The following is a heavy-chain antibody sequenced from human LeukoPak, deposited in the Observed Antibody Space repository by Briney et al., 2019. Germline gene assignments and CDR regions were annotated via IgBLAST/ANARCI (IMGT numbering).Heavy chain of an antibody. CDR2: INTNTGNP. V-gene: IGHV7-4-1*02. CDR3: ARGCPLNVVCFDY. D-gene: IGHD2-15*01. CDR1: GYTFTSYA. J-gene: IGHJ4*02. Sequence: ASAKVSCKASGYTFTSYALNWVRQAPGQGLEWMGWINTNTGNPTYAQGFTGRFVFSLDTSVSTAYLQISSLKAEDTAVYYCARGCPLNVVCFDYWGQGTLVTVSS.